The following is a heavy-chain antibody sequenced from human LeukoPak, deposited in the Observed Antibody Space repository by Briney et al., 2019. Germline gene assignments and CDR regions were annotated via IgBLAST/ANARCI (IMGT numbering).Heavy chain of an antibody. Sequence: SETLSLTCTVSGGSITSHYWSWIRQPPGQGLEWIGYIYYSGSTNYNPSPKSRVTMSVDTSKNLLSLKVTSVTTADTAVYYCAAGRTDFGVVIGAFDIWGQGTRVTVSS. CDR3: AAGRTDFGVVIGAFDI. CDR1: GGSITSHY. D-gene: IGHD3-3*01. J-gene: IGHJ3*02. V-gene: IGHV4-59*11. CDR2: IYYSGST.